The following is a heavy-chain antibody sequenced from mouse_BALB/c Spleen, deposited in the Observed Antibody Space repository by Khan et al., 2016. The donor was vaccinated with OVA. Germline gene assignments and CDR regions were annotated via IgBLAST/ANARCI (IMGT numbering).Heavy chain of an antibody. J-gene: IGHJ2*01. Sequence: VQLQQSGPELVKPGASVKISCKASGYSFTGYFMNWVKQSHGKSLEWIGRINPHIGETFYNQKFTGKATLTVDESSSTAHMELRSLASEDSAVYYCARIYRSDFDYWGKGTTRTVSS. D-gene: IGHD1-1*01. CDR3: ARIYRSDFDY. CDR2: INPHIGET. V-gene: IGHV1-20*02. CDR1: GYSFTGYF.